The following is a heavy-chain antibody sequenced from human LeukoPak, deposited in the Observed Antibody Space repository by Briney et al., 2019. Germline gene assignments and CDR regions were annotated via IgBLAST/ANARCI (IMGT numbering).Heavy chain of an antibody. J-gene: IGHJ5*02. CDR3: ARHSGGVSGTTDWFDP. V-gene: IGHV4-39*01. CDR1: GGSVSSSSFS. Sequence: PSETLSLTCTVSGGSVSSSSFSWGWIRQPPGKGLEWMGSIYYSGNTYYNPSLKSRVTISVDTSKNQFSLKVYSVTAADTAVYYCARHSGGVSGTTDWFDPWGQGTRVTVSP. CDR2: IYYSGNT. D-gene: IGHD1-7*01.